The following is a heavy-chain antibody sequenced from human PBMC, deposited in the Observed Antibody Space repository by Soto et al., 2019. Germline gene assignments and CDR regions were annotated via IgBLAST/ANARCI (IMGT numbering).Heavy chain of an antibody. J-gene: IGHJ6*02. CDR3: ARDPSYYGMDV. CDR2: INAGNGNT. Sequence: ASVKVSCKASGYTFTSYVMHWVRQAPGQRLEWMGWINAGNGNTKYSRKFQGRVTITRDTSASTAYMELSSLRSEDTAVYYCARDPSYYGMDVWGQGTTVTVSS. CDR1: GYTFTSYV. V-gene: IGHV1-3*01.